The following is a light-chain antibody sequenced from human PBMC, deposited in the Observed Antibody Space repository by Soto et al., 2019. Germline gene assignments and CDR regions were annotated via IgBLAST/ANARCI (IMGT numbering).Light chain of an antibody. CDR2: DDS. CDR3: QVWDSSSDLDV. Sequence: SYELAQPPSVSVAPGQTARITSGGNNIGSKSVHWYQQKPGQAPVLVVYDDSDRPSGIPERFSGSNSGNTATLTISRVEAGDEADYYCQVWDSSSDLDVFGTGTKVTVL. V-gene: IGLV3-21*02. CDR1: NIGSKS. J-gene: IGLJ1*01.